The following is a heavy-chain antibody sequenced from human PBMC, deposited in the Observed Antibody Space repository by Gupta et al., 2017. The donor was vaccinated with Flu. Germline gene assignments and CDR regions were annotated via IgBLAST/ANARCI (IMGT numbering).Heavy chain of an antibody. Sequence: QIPGKGLEWVATLKQDGSDQDYVDSVKGRFTISRDSAKNSLYLQMNGLRVEDTAVYYCARGSHDSKYRCFETWGQGTRVTVSS. J-gene: IGHJ5*02. V-gene: IGHV3-7*01. D-gene: IGHD4-4*01. CDR2: LKQDGSDQ. CDR3: ARGSHDSKYRCFET.